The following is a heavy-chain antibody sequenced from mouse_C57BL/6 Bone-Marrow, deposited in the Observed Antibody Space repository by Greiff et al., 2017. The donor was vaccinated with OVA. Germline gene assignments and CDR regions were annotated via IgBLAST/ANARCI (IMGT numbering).Heavy chain of an antibody. V-gene: IGHV1-63*01. J-gene: IGHJ2*01. CDR3: ARLGGLLPDY. CDR2: IYPGGGYT. Sequence: VQLQESGAELVRPGPLVKMSCKASGYTFTNYWIGWAKQRPGHGLEWIGDIYPGGGYTNYNEKFKGKATLTADKSSSTAYMQFSSLTSEDSAIYYCARLGGLLPDYWGQGTTLTVSS. CDR1: GYTFTNYW. D-gene: IGHD2-10*01.